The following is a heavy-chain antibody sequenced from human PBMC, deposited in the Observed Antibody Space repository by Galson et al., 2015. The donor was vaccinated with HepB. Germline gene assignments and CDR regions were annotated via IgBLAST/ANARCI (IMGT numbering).Heavy chain of an antibody. J-gene: IGHJ4*02. CDR3: ARDFLSPAMVLSDY. V-gene: IGHV1-18*01. CDR2: ISAYNGNT. Sequence: SVKVSCKASGYTFTSYGISWVRQAPGQGLEWMGWISAYNGNTNYALKLQGRVTMTTDTSTSTAYMELRSLRSDDTAVYYCARDFLSPAMVLSDYWGQGTLVTVSS. CDR1: GYTFTSYG. D-gene: IGHD5-18*01.